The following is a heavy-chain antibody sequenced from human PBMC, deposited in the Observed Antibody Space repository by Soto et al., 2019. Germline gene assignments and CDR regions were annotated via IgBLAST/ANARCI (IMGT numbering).Heavy chain of an antibody. V-gene: IGHV1-69*02. D-gene: IGHD2-2*01. Sequence: QVQLVQSGAEVKKPGSSVKVSCEASGGTFSSYSFSWVRQAPGQGLEWMGRVIPILGMANYAQKFQGRVTITADKPTGTVDMELSSLISEDTAVYYCARGGAVVVPGAVDRHNWFDPWGQGTLVTVSS. CDR3: ARGGAVVVPGAVDRHNWFDP. CDR2: VIPILGMA. J-gene: IGHJ5*02. CDR1: GGTFSSYS.